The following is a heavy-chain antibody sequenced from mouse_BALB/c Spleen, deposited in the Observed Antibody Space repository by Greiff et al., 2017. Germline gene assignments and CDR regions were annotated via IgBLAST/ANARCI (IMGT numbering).Heavy chain of an antibody. V-gene: IGHV1-7*01. D-gene: IGHD2-10*01. CDR3: APTVGFAY. CDR1: GYTFTSYW. CDR2: INPSTGYT. J-gene: IGHJ3*01. Sequence: QVQLQQSGAELAKPGASVKMSCKASGYTFTSYWMHWVKQRPGQGLEWIGYINPSTGYTEYNQKFKDKATLTADKSSSTAYMQLSSLTSEDSAVYYCAPTVGFAYWGQGTLVTVSA.